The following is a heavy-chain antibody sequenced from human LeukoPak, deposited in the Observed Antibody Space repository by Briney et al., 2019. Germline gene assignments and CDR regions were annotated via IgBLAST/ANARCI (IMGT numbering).Heavy chain of an antibody. CDR2: IIPIFGTA. Sequence: SVKVSCKASGGTFSSYAISWVRQAPGQGLEWMRGIIPIFGTANYAQRFQGRVTMTRDTSTSTVYMELSSLRSEDTAVYYCARGGHYDILTGYYNLDYWGQGTLVTVSS. V-gene: IGHV1-69*05. J-gene: IGHJ4*02. D-gene: IGHD3-9*01. CDR3: ARGGHYDILTGYYNLDY. CDR1: GGTFSSYA.